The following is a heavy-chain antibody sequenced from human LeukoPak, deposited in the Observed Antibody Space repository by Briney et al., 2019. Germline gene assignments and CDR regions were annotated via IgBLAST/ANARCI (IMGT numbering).Heavy chain of an antibody. J-gene: IGHJ3*01. D-gene: IGHD3-16*01. CDR3: AKSGMIDALDF. CDR1: GFTFSSFG. Sequence: GRSLRLSCAASGFTFSSFGMYWVRQAPGKGLEWVGFIRFDGSDKYYGDSVEGRFTISRDNGKNTLYLQMNSLRPEDTAVYYCAKSGMIDALDFWGQGTMVTVSS. V-gene: IGHV3-30*02. CDR2: IRFDGSDK.